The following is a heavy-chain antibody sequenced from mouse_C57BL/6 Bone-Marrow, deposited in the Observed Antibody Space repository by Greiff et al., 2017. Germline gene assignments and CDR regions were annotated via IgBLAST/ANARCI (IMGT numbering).Heavy chain of an antibody. D-gene: IGHD1-1*01. J-gene: IGHJ2*01. Sequence: QVQLQQPGAELVKPGASVKLSCKSSGYTFTSYWMHWVKQRPGQGLEWIGMIHPNSGSTNYNEKFKSKATLTVDKSSSTAYMQLSSLTSEDSSVYYCARFTTVVEDYWGQGTTLTVSS. CDR1: GYTFTSYW. CDR2: IHPNSGST. CDR3: ARFTTVVEDY. V-gene: IGHV1-64*01.